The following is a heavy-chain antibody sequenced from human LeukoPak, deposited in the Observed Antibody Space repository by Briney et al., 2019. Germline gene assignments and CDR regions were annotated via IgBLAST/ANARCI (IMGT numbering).Heavy chain of an antibody. D-gene: IGHD4-17*01. J-gene: IGHJ3*01. CDR1: GFIFSNYA. V-gene: IGHV3-23*01. CDR3: ARDPNGDYVGAFDF. CDR2: ITSAGAA. Sequence: GGSLRLSCVGSGFIFSNYALVWVRQAPGTGLEWVSAITSAGAALYADSVRGRFIMSRDSSKNTLYLQMSSLRDEDTAIYYCARDPNGDYVGAFDFWGQGTMVTVSS.